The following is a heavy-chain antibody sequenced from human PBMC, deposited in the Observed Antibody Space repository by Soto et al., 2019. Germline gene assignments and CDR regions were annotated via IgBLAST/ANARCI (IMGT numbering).Heavy chain of an antibody. CDR3: ARDLVLRGYFDY. J-gene: IGHJ4*02. D-gene: IGHD3-22*01. Sequence: SETLSLTCTVSGGSISSGGYYWSWIRQHPGKGLEWIGYIYYSGSTYYNPSLKSRVTISVDTSKNQFSLKLSSLTAADPAVYYCARDLVLRGYFDYWGQGTLVTVSS. V-gene: IGHV4-31*03. CDR2: IYYSGST. CDR1: GGSISSGGYY.